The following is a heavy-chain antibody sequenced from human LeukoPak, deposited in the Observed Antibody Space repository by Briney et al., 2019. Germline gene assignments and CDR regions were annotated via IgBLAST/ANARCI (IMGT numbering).Heavy chain of an antibody. D-gene: IGHD2-15*01. V-gene: IGHV5-51*01. CDR2: IYPGDSDT. CDR1: GYSFTSYW. CDR3: ASNAQYCSGGSCLLGGDY. J-gene: IGHJ4*01. Sequence: GESLKISCKGSGYSFTSYWIGWVRQMPGKGLEWMGIIYPGDSDTRYSPSFQGQVTISADKSISTAYLQWSSLKASDTAMYYCASNAQYCSGGSCLLGGDYWGHGTLVTVSS.